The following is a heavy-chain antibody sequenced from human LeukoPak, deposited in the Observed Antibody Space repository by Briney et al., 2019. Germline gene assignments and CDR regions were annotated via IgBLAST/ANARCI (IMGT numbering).Heavy chain of an antibody. Sequence: ASVKVSCKASGYTSTGYYMHWVRQAPGQGLEWMGRINPNSGGTNYAQKFQGGVTMTRDTSISTAYMELSRLRSDDTAVYYCARGKYYYDSSGYLEPDYWGQGTLVTVSS. CDR3: ARGKYYYDSSGYLEPDY. J-gene: IGHJ4*02. V-gene: IGHV1-2*06. CDR1: GYTSTGYY. D-gene: IGHD3-22*01. CDR2: INPNSGGT.